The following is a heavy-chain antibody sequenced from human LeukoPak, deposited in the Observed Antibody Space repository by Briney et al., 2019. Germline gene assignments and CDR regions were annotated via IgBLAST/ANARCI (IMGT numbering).Heavy chain of an antibody. Sequence: SGGSLRLSCAASGFTFSSYEMNWVRQAPGKGLEWVSAISGSGGSTYYADSVKGRFTISRDNSKNTLYLQMNSLRAEDTAVYHCAKEIYYDSTGPQYWGQGTLVTVSS. V-gene: IGHV3-23*01. CDR1: GFTFSSYE. CDR3: AKEIYYDSTGPQY. D-gene: IGHD3-22*01. CDR2: ISGSGGST. J-gene: IGHJ4*02.